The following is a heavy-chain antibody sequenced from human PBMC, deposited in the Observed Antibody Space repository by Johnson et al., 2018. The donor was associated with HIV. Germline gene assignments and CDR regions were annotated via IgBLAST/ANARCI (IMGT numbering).Heavy chain of an antibody. CDR1: GFTFSTYA. D-gene: IGHD3-10*01. J-gene: IGHJ3*02. Sequence: VQLVESGGGLVQPGGSLRLSCAASGFTFSTYAMHWVRQAPGKGLEYVSAISSNGDNTYYANSVKGRFTISRDNSKNTLYLQMGSLRAEDMAVYYCAKDPGWFGEPGDAFDIWGQGTMVTVSS. V-gene: IGHV3-64*01. CDR2: ISSNGDNT. CDR3: AKDPGWFGEPGDAFDI.